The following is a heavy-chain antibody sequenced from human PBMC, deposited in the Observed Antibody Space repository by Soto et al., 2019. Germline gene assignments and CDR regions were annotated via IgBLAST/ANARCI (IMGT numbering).Heavy chain of an antibody. CDR3: ARKWLQDAFDI. CDR1: GFTFSSYW. Sequence: GGSLRLSCAASGFTFSSYWMHWVRQAPGKGLVWVSRINSDGSSTSYADSVKGRFTISRDNAKNTLYLQMNSLRAEDTAVYYCARKWLQDAFDIWGQGTMVTVSS. V-gene: IGHV3-74*01. J-gene: IGHJ3*02. CDR2: INSDGSST. D-gene: IGHD6-19*01.